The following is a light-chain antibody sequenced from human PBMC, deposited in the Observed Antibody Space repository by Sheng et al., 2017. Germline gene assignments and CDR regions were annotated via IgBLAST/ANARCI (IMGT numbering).Light chain of an antibody. CDR1: QSVSSY. J-gene: IGKJ1*01. Sequence: EVVLTQSPATLSLSPGERATLSCRASQSVSSYLAWYQHKPGQAPGLLIYDASNRATGIPARFSGSGSGTDFTLTISSLQPEDFAIYYCQQSYSTPWTFGQGTKVEIK. CDR3: QQSYSTPWT. CDR2: DAS. V-gene: IGKV3-11*01.